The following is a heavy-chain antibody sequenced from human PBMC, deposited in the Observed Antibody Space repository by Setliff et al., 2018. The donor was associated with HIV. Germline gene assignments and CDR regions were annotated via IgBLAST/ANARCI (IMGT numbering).Heavy chain of an antibody. V-gene: IGHV4-31*03. CDR3: ARGIAAAEGYFDY. CDR1: GGSINSGEYY. J-gene: IGHJ4*02. D-gene: IGHD6-13*01. CDR2: IYYTGDT. Sequence: TSETLSLTCTVSGGSINSGEYYWSWSRQHPGKGLEWIGYIYYTGDTYYNPPLKSRVTMSIDTSKNQFSLRLSSVTAADTAVYYCARGIAAAEGYFDYWGQGTLVTVSS.